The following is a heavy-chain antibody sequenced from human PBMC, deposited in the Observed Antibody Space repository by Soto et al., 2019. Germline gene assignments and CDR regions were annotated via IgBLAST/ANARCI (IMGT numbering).Heavy chain of an antibody. CDR2: IYDSGST. Sequence: LSLPYTVAGGARSGGGYCLSWIRQHPGKGLEWIGDIYDSGSTYYNPSLKSRVTISVDTSKNQFSLKLSSVTAADTAVYYCASTPLQMNWSALRGHRTLVTVSS. V-gene: IGHV4-31*03. CDR3: ASTPLQMNWSAL. CDR1: GGARSGGGYC. J-gene: IGHJ1*01. D-gene: IGHD4-4*01.